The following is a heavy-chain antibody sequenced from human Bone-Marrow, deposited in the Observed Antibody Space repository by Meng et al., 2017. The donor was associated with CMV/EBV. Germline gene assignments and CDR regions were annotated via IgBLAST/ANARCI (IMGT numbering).Heavy chain of an antibody. Sequence: GGSLRLSCAASGFTFSSYEMNWVRQAPGKGLEWVSYISSSGSTIYYADSVKGRFTISRDNAKNSLYLQMNSLRAEDTAVYYCAKDEDVGATTGYFDYWGQGTLVTFSS. CDR3: AKDEDVGATTGYFDY. CDR1: GFTFSSYE. CDR2: ISSSGSTI. D-gene: IGHD1-26*01. V-gene: IGHV3-48*03. J-gene: IGHJ4*02.